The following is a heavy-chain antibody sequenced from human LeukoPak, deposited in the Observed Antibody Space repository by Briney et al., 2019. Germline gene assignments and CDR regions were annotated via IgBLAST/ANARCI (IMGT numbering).Heavy chain of an antibody. Sequence: GASVKVSCKASGGTFSSYTISWVRQAPGQGLEWMGRIIPIPGIANYAQKFQGRVTITADKSTSTAYMELSSLRSEDTAVYYCARDAGFRSPRHYYYGMDVWGQGTTVTVSS. V-gene: IGHV1-69*04. CDR2: IIPIPGIA. CDR1: GGTFSSYT. CDR3: ARDAGFRSPRHYYYGMDV. J-gene: IGHJ6*02.